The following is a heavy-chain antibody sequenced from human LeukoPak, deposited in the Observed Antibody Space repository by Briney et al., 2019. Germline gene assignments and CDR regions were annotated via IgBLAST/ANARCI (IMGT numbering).Heavy chain of an antibody. Sequence: PSETLSLTCAVSGSSISSSNWWSWVRQPPGKGLEWIGEIYHSGSTYYNPSLKSRVTISVDTSKNQFSLKLSSVTAADTAVYYCARASETYYYGSGSPDYWGQGTLATVSS. J-gene: IGHJ4*02. CDR1: GSSISSSNW. D-gene: IGHD3-10*01. CDR3: ARASETYYYGSGSPDY. CDR2: IYHSGST. V-gene: IGHV4-4*02.